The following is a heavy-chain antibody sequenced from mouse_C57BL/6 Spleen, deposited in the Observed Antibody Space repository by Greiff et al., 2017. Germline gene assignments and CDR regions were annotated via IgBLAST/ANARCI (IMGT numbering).Heavy chain of an antibody. D-gene: IGHD2-3*01. CDR1: GYSITSGYY. Sequence: DVKLVESGPGLVKPSQSLSLTCSVTGYSITSGYYWNWIRQFPGNKLEWMGYISYDGSNNYNPSLKNRISITRDTSKNQFFLKLNSVTTEDTATYYCARDRSFDGYYAMDYWGQGTSVTVSS. V-gene: IGHV3-6*01. J-gene: IGHJ4*01. CDR2: ISYDGSN. CDR3: ARDRSFDGYYAMDY.